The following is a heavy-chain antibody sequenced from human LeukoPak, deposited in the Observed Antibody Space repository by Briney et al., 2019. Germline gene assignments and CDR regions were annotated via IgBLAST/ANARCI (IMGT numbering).Heavy chain of an antibody. CDR3: ARDAGYSSGWFDY. D-gene: IGHD6-19*01. V-gene: IGHV4-39*07. J-gene: IGHJ4*02. Sequence: PSETLSLTCTVSGASISSGNDYWGWIRQPPGKGLEWIGSIYYSGSTYYNPSLKSRVTISVDTSKNQFSLKLSSVTAADTAVYYCARDAGYSSGWFDYWGQGTLVTVSS. CDR2: IYYSGST. CDR1: GASISSGNDY.